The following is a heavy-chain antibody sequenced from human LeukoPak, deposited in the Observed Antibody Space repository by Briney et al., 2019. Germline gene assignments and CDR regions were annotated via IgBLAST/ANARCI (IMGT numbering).Heavy chain of an antibody. D-gene: IGHD3-9*01. V-gene: IGHV1-18*01. CDR2: ISAYNDNT. J-gene: IGHJ5*02. Sequence: VASVKVSCKASGYTFTSYGISWVRQAPGQGLEWMGWISAYNDNTNYAQKLQGRVTMTTDTSTSTAYMELRSLRSDDTAVYYCERGRDYDILTGYYHWGQGTLVTVSS. CDR3: ERGRDYDILTGYYH. CDR1: GYTFTSYG.